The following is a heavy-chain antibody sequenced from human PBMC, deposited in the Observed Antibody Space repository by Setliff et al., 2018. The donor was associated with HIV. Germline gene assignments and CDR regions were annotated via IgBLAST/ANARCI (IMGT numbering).Heavy chain of an antibody. Sequence: KPSETLSLTCPVSGASINNGDYYWSWIRQSPGEGLEWIGYIYYSGYYKAYYDSNPALKSRFSASVDTSRNQFSLELQSMTAADTAMYYCARAISFDFPSGLKGTFDVWGLGTMVTVSS. CDR3: ARAISFDFPSGLKGTFDV. CDR1: GASINNGDYY. CDR2: IYYSGYYKA. J-gene: IGHJ3*01. V-gene: IGHV4-30-4*01. D-gene: IGHD3-16*01.